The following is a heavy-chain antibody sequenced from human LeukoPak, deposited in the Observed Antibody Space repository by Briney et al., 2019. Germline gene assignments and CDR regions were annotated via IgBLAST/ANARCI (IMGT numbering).Heavy chain of an antibody. Sequence: GGSLRLSCAASGFTFSDYYMSWIRQAPGKGLEWVSYISSSGSSIYYADSVKGRFTISRDNAKNSLYLQTNSLRAEDTAVYYCARDRRTQNYYFDYWGQGTLVTVSS. CDR3: ARDRRTQNYYFDY. J-gene: IGHJ4*02. CDR2: ISSSGSSI. V-gene: IGHV3-11*01. CDR1: GFTFSDYY. D-gene: IGHD2/OR15-2a*01.